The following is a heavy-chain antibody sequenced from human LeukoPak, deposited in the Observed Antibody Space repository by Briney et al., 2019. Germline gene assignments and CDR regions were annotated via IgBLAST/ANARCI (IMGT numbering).Heavy chain of an antibody. CDR1: GFTFSSYA. J-gene: IGHJ4*02. CDR2: ISSSGGST. V-gene: IGHV3-23*01. Sequence: GGPLRLSCAASGFTFSSYAMSWVRQAPGKGLEWVSAISSSGGSTYYADSVKGRFTISRDNSENTLYLQMNSLRAEDTAVYYCANDLVGATMADYWGQGTLVTVSS. CDR3: ANDLVGATMADY. D-gene: IGHD1-26*01.